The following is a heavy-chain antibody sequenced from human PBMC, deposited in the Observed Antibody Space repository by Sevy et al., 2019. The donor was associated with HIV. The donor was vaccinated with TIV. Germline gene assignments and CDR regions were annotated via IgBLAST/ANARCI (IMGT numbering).Heavy chain of an antibody. CDR2: IYYSGST. Sequence: SETLSLTCTVSGGSVSSGSYYWSWIRQPPGKGLEWIGYIYYSGSTNYNPSLKSRVTISVDTSKNQFSRKLSSVTAADTAVYYCARTDYGDYVGVWFDPWGQGTLVTVSS. J-gene: IGHJ5*02. CDR1: GGSVSSGSYY. CDR3: ARTDYGDYVGVWFDP. V-gene: IGHV4-61*01. D-gene: IGHD4-17*01.